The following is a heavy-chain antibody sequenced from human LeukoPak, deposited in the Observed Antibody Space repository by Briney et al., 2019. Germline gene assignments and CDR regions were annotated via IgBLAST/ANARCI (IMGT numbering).Heavy chain of an antibody. J-gene: IGHJ4*02. CDR1: GFTFSSYS. Sequence: GGSLRLSCAASGFTFSSYSMNWVRQAPGKGLEWVSSISSSSSYIYYADSVKGRFTISRDNAKNSLYLQMNSLRAEDTAVYYCARVTLWFGELVDYWGQGTLVTVSS. D-gene: IGHD3-10*01. CDR2: ISSSSSYI. V-gene: IGHV3-21*01. CDR3: ARVTLWFGELVDY.